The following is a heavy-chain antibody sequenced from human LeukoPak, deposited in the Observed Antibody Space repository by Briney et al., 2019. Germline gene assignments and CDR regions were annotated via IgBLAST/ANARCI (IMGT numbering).Heavy chain of an antibody. CDR2: IIPIFETT. J-gene: IGHJ5*02. CDR1: GGTFNNYA. CDR3: AGDKPDRQYRWFDP. V-gene: IGHV1-69*13. Sequence: GASVKVSCKASGGTFNNYAVSWVRQAPGQGPEWMGTIIPIFETTDYAQNFQGRLTITADESTTTAYMELSSLRFDDTAVYFCAGDKPDRQYRWFDPWGQGPVVTVSP. D-gene: IGHD5-18*01.